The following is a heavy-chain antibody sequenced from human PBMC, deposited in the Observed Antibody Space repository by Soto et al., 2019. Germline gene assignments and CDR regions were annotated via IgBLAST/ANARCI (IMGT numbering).Heavy chain of an antibody. CDR1: GFTFDDYA. CDR3: AKDWIPGSPEDDY. CDR2: ISGSGGST. Sequence: GGSLRLSCAASGFTFDDYAMHWVRQAPGKGLEWVSAISGSGGSTYYADSVKGRFTISRDNSKNTLYLQMNSLRAEDTAVYYCAKDWIPGSPEDDYWGQGTLVTVSS. V-gene: IGHV3-23*01. J-gene: IGHJ4*02. D-gene: IGHD5-18*01.